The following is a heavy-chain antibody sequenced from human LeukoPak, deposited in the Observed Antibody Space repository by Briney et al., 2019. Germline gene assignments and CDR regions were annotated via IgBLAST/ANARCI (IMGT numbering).Heavy chain of an antibody. CDR2: IYSGGST. V-gene: IGHV3-53*01. CDR1: GFTVSSNY. J-gene: IGHJ4*02. D-gene: IGHD3-22*01. CDR3: ARSNYYDSSLDY. Sequence: GGSLRLSCAASGFTVSSNYMSWVRQAPGKGLEWVSVIYSGGSTYYADSVKGRFTISRDNSKNTLYLQMNSLRAEDTAVYYCARSNYYDSSLDYWGQGTLVTVSS.